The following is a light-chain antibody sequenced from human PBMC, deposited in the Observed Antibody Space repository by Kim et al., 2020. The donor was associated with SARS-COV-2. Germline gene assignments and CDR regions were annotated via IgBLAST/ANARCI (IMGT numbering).Light chain of an antibody. V-gene: IGLV3-25*03. Sequence: SYELTQPPSVSVSPGQTARITCSGDALPKQYAYWYQQKPGQAPVLVIYKDSERPSGIPERFSGSSSGTTVTLTISGVQAEDEADYYCQSADSSGTPPVVFGGGTKLTV. J-gene: IGLJ2*01. CDR3: QSADSSGTPPVV. CDR1: ALPKQY. CDR2: KDS.